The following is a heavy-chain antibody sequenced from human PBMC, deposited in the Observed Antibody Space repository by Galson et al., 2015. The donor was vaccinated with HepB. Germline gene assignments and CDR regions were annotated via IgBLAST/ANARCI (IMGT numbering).Heavy chain of an antibody. CDR2: ISYAGDNK. Sequence: SLRLSCAASGFTFSSFGMHWVRQAPGKGLEWVAVISYAGDNKYYAESVKGRFTISRDNFKNTLDLQMDSLRIEDTAVYYCGKDGQRVTEYMHGHSYFGLDVWGLGTTVSVSS. CDR1: GFTFSSFG. J-gene: IGHJ6*02. D-gene: IGHD2-21*02. CDR3: GKDGQRVTEYMHGHSYFGLDV. V-gene: IGHV3-30*18.